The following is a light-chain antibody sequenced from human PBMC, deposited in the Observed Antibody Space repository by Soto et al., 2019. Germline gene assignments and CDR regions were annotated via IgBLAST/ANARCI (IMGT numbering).Light chain of an antibody. Sequence: QSALTQPASVSGSPGQSINVSCTGTSSDVGGYNYVSWYQQYPGKAPKVMIYEVSNRPSGVSNRFSGSKTGNTASLTISGLQAEDEADYYCSSYTSSSTLFGTGTKLTVL. CDR2: EVS. CDR3: SSYTSSSTL. J-gene: IGLJ1*01. CDR1: SSDVGGYNY. V-gene: IGLV2-14*01.